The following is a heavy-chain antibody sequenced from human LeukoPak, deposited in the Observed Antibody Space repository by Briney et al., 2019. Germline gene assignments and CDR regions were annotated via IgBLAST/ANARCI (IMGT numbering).Heavy chain of an antibody. V-gene: IGHV1-18*01. Sequence: ASVNVSCKASGYTFTSYGISWVRQAPGQGLEWMGWISAYNGNTNYAQKLQGRVTMTTDTSTSTAYMELRGLRSDDPAVYYCAVVTMDLPRHWGQGTLVTVSS. CDR3: AVVTMDLPRH. D-gene: IGHD3-10*01. CDR1: GYTFTSYG. CDR2: ISAYNGNT. J-gene: IGHJ4*02.